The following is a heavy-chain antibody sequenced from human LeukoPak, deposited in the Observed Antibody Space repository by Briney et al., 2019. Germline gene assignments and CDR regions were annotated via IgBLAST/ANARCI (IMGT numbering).Heavy chain of an antibody. V-gene: IGHV4-59*01. CDR3: AGTKSGLSYYWFDP. D-gene: IGHD1-26*01. J-gene: IGHJ5*02. CDR1: VGSINSYY. Sequence: SETLSLTCTVSVGSINSYYWNWIRQPPGKGLEWIGYISYTGTSNSNPSLRSRVTMSIDTSKRQFSLKLNSLTTADTAFYYCAGTKSGLSYYWFDPWGQGTLVTVSS. CDR2: ISYTGTS.